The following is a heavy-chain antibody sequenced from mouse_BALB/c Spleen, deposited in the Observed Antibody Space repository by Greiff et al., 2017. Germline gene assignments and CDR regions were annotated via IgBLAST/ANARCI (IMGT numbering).Heavy chain of an antibody. J-gene: IGHJ3*01. Sequence: EVQLKESGPSLVKPSQTLSLTCSVTGDSITSGYWNWIRKFPGNNLEYMGYIGSSGSTYYNPSLKSRISIIRDTSKTQNYLQLNSVTTEDTATYYCARSDYGSSYPFAYWGQGTLVTVSA. D-gene: IGHD1-1*01. V-gene: IGHV3-8*02. CDR2: IGSSGST. CDR1: GDSITSGY. CDR3: ARSDYGSSYPFAY.